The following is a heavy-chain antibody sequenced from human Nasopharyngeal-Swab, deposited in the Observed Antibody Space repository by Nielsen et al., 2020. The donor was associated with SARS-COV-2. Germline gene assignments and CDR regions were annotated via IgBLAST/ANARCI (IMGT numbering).Heavy chain of an antibody. CDR3: ARGQAGYCSSTSCYPYYYYYYMDV. V-gene: IGHV3-21*01. CDR1: GFTFSSYS. CDR2: ISSSSSYI. Sequence: GESLQISCAASGFTFSSYSMNWVRQAPGKGLEWVSSISSSSSYIYYADSVKGRFTISRDNAKNPLYLQMNSLRAEDTAVYYCARGQAGYCSSTSCYPYYYYYYMDVWGKGTTVTVSS. J-gene: IGHJ6*03. D-gene: IGHD2-2*01.